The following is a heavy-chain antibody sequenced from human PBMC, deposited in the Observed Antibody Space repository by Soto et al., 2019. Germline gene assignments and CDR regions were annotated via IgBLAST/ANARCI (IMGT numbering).Heavy chain of an antibody. J-gene: IGHJ4*02. D-gene: IGHD3-9*01. CDR2: IIPIISTA. Sequence: QVQLVQSGAEVKKPGSSVQVSCKASCGTFSSDSISWVRQAPGQGLEWMGGIIPIISTAKYAQKFQGRVSITADESTSTAYMEETGLRSEDTAVDYCASKGRYFYWLLDYWGQGTLVTVSS. CDR3: ASKGRYFYWLLDY. V-gene: IGHV1-69*01. CDR1: CGTFSSDS.